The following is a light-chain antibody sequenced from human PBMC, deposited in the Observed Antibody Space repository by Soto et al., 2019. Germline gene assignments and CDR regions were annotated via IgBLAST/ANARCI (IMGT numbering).Light chain of an antibody. CDR3: CSYAGSSTSWV. CDR1: SSDLGSYNL. J-gene: IGLJ3*02. CDR2: EVN. Sequence: SVLTQPASVSGSPGQSLTISCTGTSSDLGSYNLVSWYQQHPGKAPKLMIYEVNKRPSGVSNRFSASKSGNTASLTISGLHAEDEADYYCCSYAGSSTSWVFGGGTKLTVL. V-gene: IGLV2-23*02.